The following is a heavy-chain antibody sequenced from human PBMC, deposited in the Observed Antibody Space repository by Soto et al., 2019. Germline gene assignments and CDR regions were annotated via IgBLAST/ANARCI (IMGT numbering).Heavy chain of an antibody. Sequence: QVQLVESGGGVVQPGRSLRLSCAASGFTFSSYAMHWVRQAPGKGLEWVAVISYDGSNKYYADSVKGRFTISRDNSKNTLYLQMNSLRAEDTAVYYCARENWNDLPFCFDYWGQGTLVTVSS. CDR1: GFTFSSYA. CDR2: ISYDGSNK. CDR3: ARENWNDLPFCFDY. V-gene: IGHV3-30-3*01. J-gene: IGHJ4*02. D-gene: IGHD1-1*01.